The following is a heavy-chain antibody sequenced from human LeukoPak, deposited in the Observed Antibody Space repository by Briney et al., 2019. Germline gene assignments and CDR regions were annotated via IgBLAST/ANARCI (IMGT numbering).Heavy chain of an antibody. CDR2: ISAYNGNT. CDR1: GYTSTSYG. J-gene: IGHJ4*02. V-gene: IGHV1-18*01. Sequence: ASVKVSCKPSGYTSTSYGISCVRQAPRQGVEWMGWISAYNGNTNYAQKLQGRVTMTTDTSPSTAYMELRSLRSDDTAVYYCARGRIGSGWYDYWGQGTLVTVSS. CDR3: ARGRIGSGWYDY. D-gene: IGHD6-19*01.